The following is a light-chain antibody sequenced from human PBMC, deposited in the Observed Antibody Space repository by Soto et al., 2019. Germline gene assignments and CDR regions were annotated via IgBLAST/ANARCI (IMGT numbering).Light chain of an antibody. V-gene: IGLV1-44*01. CDR2: SNN. CDR3: AAWDDSLNGFV. Sequence: QAVVTQPPSASGTPGQRVTISCSGSDSNIGSNSVNWYQQLPGTAPKLLIHSNNKWPSGVPDRFSGSKSGTSGFLAISGLQSEDEADYFCAAWDDSLNGFVXGGGTKVTVL. J-gene: IGLJ1*01. CDR1: DSNIGSNS.